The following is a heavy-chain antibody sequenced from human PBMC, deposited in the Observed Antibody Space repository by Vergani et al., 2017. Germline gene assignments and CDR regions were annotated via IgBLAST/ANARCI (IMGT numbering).Heavy chain of an antibody. CDR3: ARQRGAHNWNYVFDY. CDR1: GGSISSSSYY. J-gene: IGHJ4*02. V-gene: IGHV4-39*01. D-gene: IGHD1-7*01. CDR2: IYYSGST. Sequence: QVQLQESGPGLVKPSETLSLTCTVSGGSISSSSYYWGWIRQPPGKGLEWIGSIYYSGSTYYNPSLKSRVTISVDTSKNQFSLKLSSVTAADTAVYYCARQRGAHNWNYVFDYWGQGTLVTVSS.